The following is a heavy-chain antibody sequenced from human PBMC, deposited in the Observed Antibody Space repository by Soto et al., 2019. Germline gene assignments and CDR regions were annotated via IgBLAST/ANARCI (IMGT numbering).Heavy chain of an antibody. CDR1: GGSISSYY. V-gene: IGHV4-59*08. Sequence: PSETLSLTCTVSGGSISSYYWSWILQPPGKGLEWIGYIFHSGSTNYNPSLKSRVTISVDMSKNQFPLKLSSVTAADTAVYYCARRQQDYYYYMDVWGKGTTVTVS. CDR3: ARRQQDYYYYMDV. CDR2: IFHSGST. J-gene: IGHJ6*03.